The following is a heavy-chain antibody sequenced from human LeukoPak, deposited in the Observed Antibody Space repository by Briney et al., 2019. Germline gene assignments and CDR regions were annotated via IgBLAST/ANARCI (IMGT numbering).Heavy chain of an antibody. CDR3: PRVRDEDAFDI. CDR1: GGSISSSSYY. D-gene: IGHD4/OR15-4a*01. J-gene: IGHJ3*02. CDR2: IYYSGST. V-gene: IGHV4-39*01. Sequence: PSETLSLTCTVSGGSISSSSYYWGWIRQTPGKGLEWIGSIYYSGSTYYNPSLKSRVTISVDTSKNQFSLKLSSVTAADTAVYYCPRVRDEDAFDIWRQGTMVTVSS.